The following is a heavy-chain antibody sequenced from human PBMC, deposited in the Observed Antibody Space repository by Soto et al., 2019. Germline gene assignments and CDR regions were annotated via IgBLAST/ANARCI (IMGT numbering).Heavy chain of an antibody. J-gene: IGHJ5*02. CDR1: GYTFTSYG. CDR2: ISAYNGNT. V-gene: IGHV1-18*04. Sequence: ASVKVSCKASGYTFTSYGISWVRQAPGQGLEWMGWISAYNGNTNYAQKLQGRVTMTTDTSTSTAYMELRSLRSDDTAVYYCARAVITFGGVIPNNWFDPWGQEPWSPSPQ. CDR3: ARAVITFGGVIPNNWFDP. D-gene: IGHD3-16*02.